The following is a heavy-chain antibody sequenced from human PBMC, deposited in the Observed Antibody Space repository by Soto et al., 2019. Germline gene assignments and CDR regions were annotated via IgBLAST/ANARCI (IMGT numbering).Heavy chain of an antibody. D-gene: IGHD5-18*01. Sequence: QVQLVESGGGGVQPGRSLRLSCAASGFTFSSYAMHWVRQAPGKGLEWVAVISYDGSNKYYADSVKGRFTISRDNSKKTLYLQMNSLRAEDTAVYYCARDSDPSYSYGRMEIWGQGTMVTVSS. CDR2: ISYDGSNK. J-gene: IGHJ3*02. CDR3: ARDSDPSYSYGRMEI. V-gene: IGHV3-30-3*01. CDR1: GFTFSSYA.